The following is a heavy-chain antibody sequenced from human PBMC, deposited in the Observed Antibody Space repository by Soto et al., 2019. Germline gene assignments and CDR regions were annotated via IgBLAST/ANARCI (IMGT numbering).Heavy chain of an antibody. CDR2: INAGNGNT. CDR3: ARIIVVVTALHY. V-gene: IGHV1-3*05. J-gene: IGHJ4*02. CDR1: GYTFTSYA. D-gene: IGHD2-21*02. Sequence: QVQLVQSGAEEKKPGASVKVSCKASGYTFTSYAMHWVRQAPGQRLEWMGWINAGNGNTKYSQKFQGRVTIARDTFASSAYMELISLRSTGTAVYYCARIIVVVTALHYWGQGTLVTVSS.